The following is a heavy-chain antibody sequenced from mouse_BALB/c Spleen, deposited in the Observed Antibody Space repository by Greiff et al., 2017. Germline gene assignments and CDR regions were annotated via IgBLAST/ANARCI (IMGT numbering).Heavy chain of an antibody. D-gene: IGHD2-4*01. V-gene: IGHV3-2*02. Sequence: EVQLQESGPGLVKPSQSLSLTCTVTGYSITSDYAWNWIRQFPGNKLEWMGYISYSGSTSYNPSLKSRISITRDTSKNQFFLQLNSVTTEDTATYYCAKSIYYDYDGAWFAYWGQGTLVTVSA. J-gene: IGHJ3*01. CDR1: GYSITSDYA. CDR2: ISYSGST. CDR3: AKSIYYDYDGAWFAY.